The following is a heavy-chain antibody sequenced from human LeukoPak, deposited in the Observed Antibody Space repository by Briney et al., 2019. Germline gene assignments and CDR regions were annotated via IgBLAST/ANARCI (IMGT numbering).Heavy chain of an antibody. CDR2: IKEDGSEK. J-gene: IGHJ5*02. D-gene: IGHD3-10*01. CDR3: ARNRVSLRFGES. Sequence: GESLRLSCAASGFTFSNYWMSWVRQAPGKGLEWVANIKEDGSEKDYVDSVKGRFTISRDNAKNSLYLQMNSLRAEDTAVYYCARNRVSLRFGESWGQGTLVTVSS. V-gene: IGHV3-7*03. CDR1: GFTFSNYW.